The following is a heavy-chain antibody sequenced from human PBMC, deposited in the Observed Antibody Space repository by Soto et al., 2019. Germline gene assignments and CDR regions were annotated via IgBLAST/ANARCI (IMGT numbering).Heavy chain of an antibody. CDR1: GGSISSYY. J-gene: IGHJ4*02. D-gene: IGHD5-12*01. V-gene: IGHV4-59*08. Sequence: PSETLSLTCTVSGGSISSYYWSWTRQPPGKGLEWIGYIYYSGSTNYNPSLKSRVTISVDTSKNQLSLKLSSVTAADTAVYYCARRSNSYDWDFDYWGQGTLVTVSS. CDR2: IYYSGST. CDR3: ARRSNSYDWDFDY.